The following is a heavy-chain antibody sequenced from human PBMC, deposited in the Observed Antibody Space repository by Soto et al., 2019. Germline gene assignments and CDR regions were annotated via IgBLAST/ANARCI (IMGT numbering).Heavy chain of an antibody. CDR1: GGTFSSYT. V-gene: IGHV1-69*08. CDR2: IIPILGIA. D-gene: IGHD1-7*01. J-gene: IGHJ6*03. CDR3: ARDRKGPGTTGYYYYYYMDV. Sequence: QVQLVQSGAEVKKPGSSVKVSCKASGGTFSSYTISWVRQAPGQGLEWMGRIIPILGIANYAQKFQGRVTITADKSTSTAYMELSSLRYEDTAVYYCARDRKGPGTTGYYYYYYMDVWGKGTTVTVSS.